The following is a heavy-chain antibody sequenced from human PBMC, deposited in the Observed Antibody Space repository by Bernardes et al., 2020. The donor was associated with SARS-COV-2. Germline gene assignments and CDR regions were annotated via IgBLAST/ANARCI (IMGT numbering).Heavy chain of an antibody. CDR2: ISYDGSNK. Sequence: GGSLRLSCAASGFTFSSYGMHWVRQAPGKGLEWVAVISYDGSNKYYADSVKGRFTISRDNSKNTLYLQMNSLRAEDTAVYYCAKEGENSSGYYYCLALDYWGQGTLVTVSS. CDR3: AKEGENSSGYYYCLALDY. J-gene: IGHJ4*02. D-gene: IGHD3-22*01. V-gene: IGHV3-30*18. CDR1: GFTFSSYG.